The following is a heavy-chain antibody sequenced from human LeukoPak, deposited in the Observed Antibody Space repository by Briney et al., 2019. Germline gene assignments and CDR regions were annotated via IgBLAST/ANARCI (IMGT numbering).Heavy chain of an antibody. Sequence: GGSLRLSCTASGFPLIEYSMNWVRQVPGKELEWIAYIGIDSGNTKYADSVRGRFTISADKAKNSLYLQMNSLRVEDTAVYYCARDHNYAFDNWGQGTLVSVAS. CDR3: ARDHNYAFDN. V-gene: IGHV3-48*01. CDR2: IGIDSGNT. J-gene: IGHJ4*02. D-gene: IGHD1-1*01. CDR1: GFPLIEYS.